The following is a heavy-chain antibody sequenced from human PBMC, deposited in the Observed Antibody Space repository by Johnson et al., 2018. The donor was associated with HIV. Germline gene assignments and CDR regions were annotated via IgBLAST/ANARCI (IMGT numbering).Heavy chain of an antibody. CDR3: TRGWGDAFDV. V-gene: IGHV3-23*04. CDR1: GFTFSSYA. Sequence: VQLVESGGGVVQPGRSLRLSCAASGFTFSSYAMHWVRQAPGKGLEWVSAISGSGGSTYYADSVKGRFTISRDNAKNTLYLQMNSLRAEDTAVYYCTRGWGDAFDVWGQGTMVTVSS. CDR2: ISGSGGST. J-gene: IGHJ3*01. D-gene: IGHD3-10*01.